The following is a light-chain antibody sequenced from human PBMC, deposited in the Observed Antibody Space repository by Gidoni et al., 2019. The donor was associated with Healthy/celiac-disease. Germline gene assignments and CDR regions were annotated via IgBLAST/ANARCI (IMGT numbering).Light chain of an antibody. CDR3: QLADSSGTSPWV. J-gene: IGLJ3*02. Sequence: SYELTQPPSVSVSPGQTARITCSGDALPKQYAYWYQQKPGQAPVLVIYKDSERPSGIPERFSGSSSGTTVTLTISGVQAEDEADYYCQLADSSGTSPWVFGGGTKLTVL. CDR1: ALPKQY. V-gene: IGLV3-25*03. CDR2: KDS.